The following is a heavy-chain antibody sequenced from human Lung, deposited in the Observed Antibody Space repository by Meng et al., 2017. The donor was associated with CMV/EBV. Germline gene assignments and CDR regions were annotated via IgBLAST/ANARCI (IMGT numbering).Heavy chain of an antibody. J-gene: IGHJ4*02. CDR2: ISWNSGTI. D-gene: IGHD3-22*01. Sequence: SXKISXAASRFTFDDFAMHWVRQAPGKGLEWVSGISWNSGTIGYADSVKGRFTISRDNAKNSLYLQMNSLRADDTALYYCAKDTGYDSSGHGYFDYWGQGTXVTVSS. V-gene: IGHV3-9*01. CDR1: RFTFDDFA. CDR3: AKDTGYDSSGHGYFDY.